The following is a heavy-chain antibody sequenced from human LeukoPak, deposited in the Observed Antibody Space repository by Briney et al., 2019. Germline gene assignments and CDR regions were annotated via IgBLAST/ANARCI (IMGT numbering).Heavy chain of an antibody. D-gene: IGHD3-10*01. CDR2: LNARATSP. J-gene: IGHJ5*02. Sequence: GGSLRLSCAASGFPFSNYAMGWVRQAPGKGLEWVSVLNARATSPHYADSVKGRFTISRDNSKNTLYLQMDRLRAEDTAVYYCAKEAWFGELALDRWGQGTLVTASS. CDR1: GFPFSNYA. V-gene: IGHV3-23*01. CDR3: AKEAWFGELALDR.